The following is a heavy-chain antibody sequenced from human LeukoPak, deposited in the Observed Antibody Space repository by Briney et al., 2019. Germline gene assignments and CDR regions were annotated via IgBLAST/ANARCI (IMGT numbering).Heavy chain of an antibody. Sequence: SVKVSCKVSGGTFSSYAISWVRQAPGQGLEWMGRIIPIFGTANYAQKFQGRVTITTDESTSTAYMELSSLRSEDTAVYYCARALVVVAANYYFDYWGQGTLVTVSS. D-gene: IGHD2-15*01. CDR1: GGTFSSYA. CDR3: ARALVVVAANYYFDY. CDR2: IIPIFGTA. J-gene: IGHJ4*02. V-gene: IGHV1-69*05.